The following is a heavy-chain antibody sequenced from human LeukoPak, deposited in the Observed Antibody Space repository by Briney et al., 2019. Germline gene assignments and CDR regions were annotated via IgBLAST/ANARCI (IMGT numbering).Heavy chain of an antibody. CDR2: IYYSGNT. J-gene: IGHJ3*01. Sequence: PSETPSLTCTVSGGSISSYYWGWIRQPQGKRLEWIGSIYYSGNTYYNPSLKSRVTISVDTSKNQFSLKLTSVTAADTAVYYCAHFKGGSFDFWGQGTMVTVSS. D-gene: IGHD1-26*01. CDR1: GGSISSYY. CDR3: AHFKGGSFDF. V-gene: IGHV4-39*05.